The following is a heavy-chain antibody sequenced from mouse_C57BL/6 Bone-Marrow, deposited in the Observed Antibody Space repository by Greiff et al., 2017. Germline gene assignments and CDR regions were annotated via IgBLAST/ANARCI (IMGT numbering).Heavy chain of an antibody. D-gene: IGHD2-1*01. V-gene: IGHV1-81*01. CDR1: GYTFTSYG. CDR2: IYPRSGNT. CDR3: ARRGDLLWYPWFAY. Sequence: VKLMESGAELARPGASVKLSCKASGYTFTSYGISWVKQRTGQGLEWIGEIYPRSGNTYYNEKFKGKATLTADKSSSTAYMELRSLTSEDSAVXFCARRGDLLWYPWFAYWGQGTLVTVSA. J-gene: IGHJ3*01.